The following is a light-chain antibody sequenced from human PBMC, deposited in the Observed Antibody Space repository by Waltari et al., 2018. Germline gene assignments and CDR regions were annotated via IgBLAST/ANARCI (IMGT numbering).Light chain of an antibody. Sequence: SYELSQPPSMSVSPGQTASITCSGDKLGDKYASWYHQKPGQSPVQVIFQDNKRPSGIPERFSGSNSGNTATLTISGTQAMDEADYYCQAWDSSTLVFGGGTKLTVL. V-gene: IGLV3-1*01. CDR3: QAWDSSTLV. CDR1: KLGDKY. CDR2: QDN. J-gene: IGLJ2*01.